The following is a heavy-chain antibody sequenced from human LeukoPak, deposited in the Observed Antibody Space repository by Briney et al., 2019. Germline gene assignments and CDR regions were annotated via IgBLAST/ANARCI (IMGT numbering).Heavy chain of an antibody. J-gene: IGHJ4*02. CDR2: ISSSRGNAI. D-gene: IGHD2-2*01. V-gene: IGHV3-48*04. CDR1: GFTCSTYA. CDR3: ARDTKYAFDN. Sequence: PGGSLRLSCAASGFTCSTYAMNWVRQVPGKGLEWISYISSSRGNAIHYADSVRGRFTISRDDAKNSLYLQMNSLRVEDTAVYYCARDTKYAFDNWGQGTLVTVSS.